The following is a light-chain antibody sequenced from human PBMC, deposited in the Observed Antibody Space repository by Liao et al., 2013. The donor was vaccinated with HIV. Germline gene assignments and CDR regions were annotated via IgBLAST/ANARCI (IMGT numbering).Light chain of an antibody. CDR3: QAWDIGTRVV. CDR2: QDT. V-gene: IGLV3-1*01. CDR1: KLGDKY. Sequence: SYELTQPPSVSVSPGQTATITCSGDKLGDKYASWYQQRPGRSPVLVIYQDTKRPPGIPERFSGSNSGNTATLSVSGTQAMDEADYFCQAWDIGTRVVFGGGTTLTVL. J-gene: IGLJ2*01.